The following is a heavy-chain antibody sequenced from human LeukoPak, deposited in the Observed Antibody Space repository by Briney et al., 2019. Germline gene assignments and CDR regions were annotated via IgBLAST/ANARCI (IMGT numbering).Heavy chain of an antibody. D-gene: IGHD3-22*01. Sequence: GGSLRLSCAASGFTFSSYAMHWVRQAPGKGLEWVAVISYDGSNKYYADSVKGRFTISRDNSKNTPYLQMNSLRAEDTAVYYCARDPSGFYDSSGYYSGRPTFDYWGQGTLVTVSS. CDR3: ARDPSGFYDSSGYYSGRPTFDY. CDR2: ISYDGSNK. CDR1: GFTFSSYA. J-gene: IGHJ4*02. V-gene: IGHV3-30-3*01.